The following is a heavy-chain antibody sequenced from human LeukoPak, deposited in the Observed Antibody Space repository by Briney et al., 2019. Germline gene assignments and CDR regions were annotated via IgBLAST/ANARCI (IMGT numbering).Heavy chain of an antibody. CDR2: ISSSGSTI. V-gene: IGHV3-11*01. CDR3: ARDLAAARPHDAFDI. Sequence: PGGSLRLSCAASGFTFSDYYMSWIRQAPGKGLEWVSYISSSGSTIYYADSVKGRFTISRDNAKNSLYLQMNSLRAEDTAVYYCARDLAAARPHDAFDIWGQGTMVTVSS. J-gene: IGHJ3*02. CDR1: GFTFSDYY. D-gene: IGHD6-13*01.